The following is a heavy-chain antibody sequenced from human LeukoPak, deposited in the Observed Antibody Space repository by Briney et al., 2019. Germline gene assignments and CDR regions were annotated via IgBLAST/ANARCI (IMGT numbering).Heavy chain of an antibody. D-gene: IGHD5-24*01. Sequence: GGSLRLSCAASGFTFSGSAMHWVRQAAGKGLVWDGRIRSKANSYATAYAASVKGRFTISRDDSKNTAYLQMNSLKTEDTAVYYCTRQLADGWLGLDAFDIWGQGTMVTVSS. V-gene: IGHV3-73*01. CDR3: TRQLADGWLGLDAFDI. CDR1: GFTFSGSA. J-gene: IGHJ3*02. CDR2: IRSKANSYAT.